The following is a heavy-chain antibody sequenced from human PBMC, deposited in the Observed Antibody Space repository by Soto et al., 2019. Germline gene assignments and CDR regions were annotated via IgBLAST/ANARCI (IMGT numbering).Heavy chain of an antibody. D-gene: IGHD1-26*01. Sequence: PGGSLRLSCAASGFTFDDYAMHWVRQAPGKGLEWVSGISWNSGSIGYADSVMGRFTISRDNAKNSLYLQMNSLRAEDTALYYCAKGRGSGSYPPYFDYWGQGTLVTVSS. J-gene: IGHJ4*02. CDR3: AKGRGSGSYPPYFDY. CDR1: GFTFDDYA. CDR2: ISWNSGSI. V-gene: IGHV3-9*01.